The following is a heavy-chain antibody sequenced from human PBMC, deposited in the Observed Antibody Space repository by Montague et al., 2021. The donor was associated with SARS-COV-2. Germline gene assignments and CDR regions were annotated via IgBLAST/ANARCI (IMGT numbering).Heavy chain of an antibody. Sequence: SETLSLTCAVYGGSFSGYYWSWIRQPPGKGLEWIGEINDSGNTYYDPSLKSRVTISVDTSKNQFSLKLSSVTAADTAVYYCARGRAARSITIFGVVNPAIRYYYYMDVWGKGTTVTVSS. CDR1: GGSFSGYY. D-gene: IGHD3-3*01. CDR3: ARGRAARSITIFGVVNPAIRYYYYMDV. CDR2: INDSGNT. V-gene: IGHV4-34*01. J-gene: IGHJ6*03.